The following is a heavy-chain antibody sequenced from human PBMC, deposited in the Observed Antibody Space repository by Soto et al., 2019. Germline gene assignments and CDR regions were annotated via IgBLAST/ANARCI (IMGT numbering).Heavy chain of an antibody. J-gene: IGHJ4*02. CDR3: AKEIKNVFRFFYSAD. D-gene: IGHD3-3*01. Sequence: GGSLRLSCAASGFTFSSYALSWVRQAPGKGLEWLSGINGRGDSTSYADSVKGRFTISRDNSKDTLYLQMNSLRAEDTALYYCAKEIKNVFRFFYSADWGQGTLVTVSS. V-gene: IGHV3-23*01. CDR2: INGRGDST. CDR1: GFTFSSYA.